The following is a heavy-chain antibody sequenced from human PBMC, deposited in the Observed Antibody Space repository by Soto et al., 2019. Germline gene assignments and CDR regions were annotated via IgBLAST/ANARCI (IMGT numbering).Heavy chain of an antibody. J-gene: IGHJ6*03. D-gene: IGHD3-3*01. V-gene: IGHV4-34*01. CDR2: INHSGST. CDR1: GGSFSGYY. Sequence: QVLLDHWGAGLLEPSETLSLTCAVYGGSFSGYYWSWIRQPPGKGLEWIGEINHSGSTNYNPSLKSRVTISVDTSKSQFSLKLSSVTAADTAIYYCARGVSNYDFWSGYSHYYYYMDVWGKGTTVTVSS. CDR3: ARGVSNYDFWSGYSHYYYYMDV.